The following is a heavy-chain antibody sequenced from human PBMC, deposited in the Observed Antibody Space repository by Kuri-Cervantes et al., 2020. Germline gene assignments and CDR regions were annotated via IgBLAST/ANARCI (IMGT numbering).Heavy chain of an antibody. CDR1: GYTFTGYY. Sequence: ASVKVSCKASGYTFTGYYIHWVRQAPGQGLEWMGWINPNSDGTNYAQKFQGWVTITRDTSISRAYMEMRRLTSDDTAVYYCATTQSDSSWFDYWGQGTLVTVSS. CDR3: ATTQSDSSWFDY. V-gene: IGHV1-2*04. J-gene: IGHJ4*02. D-gene: IGHD6-13*01. CDR2: INPNSDGT.